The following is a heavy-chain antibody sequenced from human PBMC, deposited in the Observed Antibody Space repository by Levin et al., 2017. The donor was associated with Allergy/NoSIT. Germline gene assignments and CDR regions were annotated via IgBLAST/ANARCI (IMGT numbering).Heavy chain of an antibody. J-gene: IGHJ4*02. CDR3: ARINGGVCGPIDY. D-gene: IGHD3-10*01. CDR1: GYTFGDYH. V-gene: IGHV1-2*02. Sequence: GESLKISCKTSGYTFGDYHLHWVRQAPGQGLEWMGYISTNTGVTNYAQKFQGRVTMTRDTSISTGYMELTGLTSDDTAIYFCARINGGVCGPIDYWGLGTLITVSS. CDR2: ISTNTGVT.